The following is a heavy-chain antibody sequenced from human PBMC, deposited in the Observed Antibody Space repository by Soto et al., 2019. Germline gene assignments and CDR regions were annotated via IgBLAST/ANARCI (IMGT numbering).Heavy chain of an antibody. CDR1: GFTFTFYS. CDR2: ISSDGSNK. V-gene: IGHV3-30-3*01. CDR3: ARDPNDYVWALDY. D-gene: IGHD3-16*01. Sequence: QVQLVESGGGVDQPGRSLRLSCAASGFTFTFYSIHWVRQAPGKGLEWVAVISSDGSNKYYADSVKGRFTLSRDTSKNTVYLQMNSLRAEDTAVYYCARDPNDYVWALDYWGQGTLVTVSS. J-gene: IGHJ4*02.